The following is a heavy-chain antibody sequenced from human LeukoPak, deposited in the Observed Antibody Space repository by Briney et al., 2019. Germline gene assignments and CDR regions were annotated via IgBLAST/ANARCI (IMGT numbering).Heavy chain of an antibody. CDR2: ISLNSAAI. CDR3: ARATLRFLEWLLYYFDY. D-gene: IGHD3-3*01. CDR1: GFAFSTYS. V-gene: IGHV3-21*01. J-gene: IGHJ4*02. Sequence: GGSLRLSCAASGFAFSTYSMNWVRQPPGQGLKWVASISLNSAAIYYADSVKGRFTISRDNAKNSLYLQMNSLRAEDTAVYYCARATLRFLEWLLYYFDYWGQGTLVTVSS.